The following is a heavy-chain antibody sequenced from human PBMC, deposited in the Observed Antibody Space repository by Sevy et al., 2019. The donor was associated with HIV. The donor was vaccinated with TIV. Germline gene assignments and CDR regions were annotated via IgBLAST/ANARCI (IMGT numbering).Heavy chain of an antibody. Sequence: GGSLRLSCTASGFTFGDYAMSWFRQAPGKGLEWVGFIRSKAYGGTTEYAASVKGRFTISRDDSKSIAYLQMNSLKTEDTAVYYCTRDPNSFVVVSAYYYGMDVWGQGTTVTSP. CDR3: TRDPNSFVVVSAYYYGMDV. CDR2: IRSKAYGGTT. V-gene: IGHV3-49*03. J-gene: IGHJ6*02. D-gene: IGHD2-2*01. CDR1: GFTFGDYA.